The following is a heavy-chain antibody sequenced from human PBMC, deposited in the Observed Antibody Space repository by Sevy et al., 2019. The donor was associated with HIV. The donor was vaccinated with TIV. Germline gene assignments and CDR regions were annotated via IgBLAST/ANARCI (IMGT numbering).Heavy chain of an antibody. CDR3: ARTSRGIVVVPAAQRDYGMDV. J-gene: IGHJ6*02. D-gene: IGHD2-2*01. CDR2: INTNTGNP. CDR1: GYTFISYG. Sequence: ASVKVSCKASGYTFISYGMNWVRQAPGQGLEWMGWINTNTGNPTYAQGFTGRFVFSLDTSINTAYLQISSLKAEDTAVYYCARTSRGIVVVPAAQRDYGMDVWGQGTTVTVSS. V-gene: IGHV7-4-1*02.